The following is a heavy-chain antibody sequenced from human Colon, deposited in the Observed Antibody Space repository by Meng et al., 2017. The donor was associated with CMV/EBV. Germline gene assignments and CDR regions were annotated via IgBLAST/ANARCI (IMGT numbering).Heavy chain of an antibody. Sequence: ASVKVSCKTSGYSFTGYYIHWVRQAPGQGLEWMGWINTDNGNTNYAKKFQDRVTMTTDPSTSTVYMELRSLRSDDTAVYFCARDRGTYLAYFDYWGQGTPVTVSS. CDR1: GYSFTGYY. J-gene: IGHJ4*02. CDR3: ARDRGTYLAYFDY. D-gene: IGHD1-26*01. CDR2: INTDNGNT. V-gene: IGHV1-18*01.